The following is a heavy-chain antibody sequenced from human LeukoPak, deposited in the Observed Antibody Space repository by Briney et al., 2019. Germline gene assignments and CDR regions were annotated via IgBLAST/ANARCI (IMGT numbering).Heavy chain of an antibody. D-gene: IGHD6-19*01. J-gene: IGHJ4*02. CDR3: AREPPIAVAGTIDY. CDR2: IYTSGST. CDR1: GGSISSYY. V-gene: IGHV4-4*07. Sequence: PSETLPLTCTVSGGSISSYYWSWIRQPAGKGLEWIGRIYTSGSTNYNPPLKSRVTISVDKSKNQFSLKLSSVTAADTAVYYCAREPPIAVAGTIDYWGQGTLVTVSS.